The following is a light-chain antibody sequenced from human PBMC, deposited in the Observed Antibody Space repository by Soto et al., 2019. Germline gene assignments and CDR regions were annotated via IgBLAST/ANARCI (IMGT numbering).Light chain of an antibody. V-gene: IGKV3-15*01. CDR2: GAY. J-gene: IGKJ1*01. Sequence: EIVMTQSPATLSVSPGERATLSCRARQSVSSNLAWYQQKPCQAHRLLIYGAYTRATGIPASFSGSGSGIEFTLTISSLQSEDFAVYYCQQYNNWPWTFGQGTKVQIK. CDR3: QQYNNWPWT. CDR1: QSVSSN.